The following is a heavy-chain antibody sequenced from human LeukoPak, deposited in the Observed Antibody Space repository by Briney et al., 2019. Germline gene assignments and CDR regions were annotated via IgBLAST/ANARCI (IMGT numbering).Heavy chain of an antibody. CDR3: ARGRGSTSRY. CDR1: GYTFTSYG. Sequence: ASVKVSCKASGYTFTSYGITWVRQAPGQGLEWMGWISTYNGNTDYAQNLQGRVTMTTDTSTSTAYMELRSLRSDDTAVYYCARGRGSTSRYWGQGTLVTVSS. D-gene: IGHD5-12*01. CDR2: ISTYNGNT. J-gene: IGHJ4*02. V-gene: IGHV1-18*01.